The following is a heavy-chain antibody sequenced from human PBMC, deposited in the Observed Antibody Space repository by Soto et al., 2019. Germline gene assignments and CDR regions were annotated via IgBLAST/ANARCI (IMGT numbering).Heavy chain of an antibody. V-gene: IGHV3-21*01. J-gene: IGHJ4*02. CDR3: AREVGGYNYGRGY. CDR2: ISSSSSYI. CDR1: GFTFSSYS. Sequence: EVQLVESGGGLVKPGGSLRLSCAASGFTFSSYSMNWVRQAPGKGLEWVSSISSSSSYIYYADSVKGRFTISRDNAKNSLYLQMNSLRAEDTAVYYCAREVGGYNYGRGYWGQGTLVTVSS. D-gene: IGHD5-12*01.